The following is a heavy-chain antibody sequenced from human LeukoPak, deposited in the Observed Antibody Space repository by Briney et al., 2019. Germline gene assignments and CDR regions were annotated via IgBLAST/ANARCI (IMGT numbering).Heavy chain of an antibody. CDR2: IYPGDSDT. CDR3: ARAIDYGDYVSLGY. V-gene: IGHV5-51*01. Sequence: GESLKISCKGSGYSFTSYWIGWVRQMPGKGLEWMGIIYPGDSDTRYSTSFQGQVTISVDKSITTAYLQWSSLQASDPAMYYCARAIDYGDYVSLGYWGQGTLVTVSS. J-gene: IGHJ4*02. CDR1: GYSFTSYW. D-gene: IGHD4-17*01.